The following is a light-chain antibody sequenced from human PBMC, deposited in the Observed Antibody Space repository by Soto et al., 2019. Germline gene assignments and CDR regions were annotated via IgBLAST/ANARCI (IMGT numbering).Light chain of an antibody. CDR2: EVS. CDR1: SPYVVNYKY. V-gene: IGLV2-14*01. Sequence: QSALNEPGTGCQAPRHTICLSSTGTSPYVVNYKYASWYQQHPGNAPKLMIYEVSNRPSGVSNRFSGSKSGLTASLTLSEPQAVGQADGQCCPDTASRTHPFGTVNKLTVL. CDR3: CPDTASRTHP. J-gene: IGLJ1*01.